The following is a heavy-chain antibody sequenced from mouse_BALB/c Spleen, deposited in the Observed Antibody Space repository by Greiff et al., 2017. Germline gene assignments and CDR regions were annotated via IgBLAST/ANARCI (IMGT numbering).Heavy chain of an antibody. CDR3: ARSGYQHGGYIDY. CDR2: IYPGGGYT. Sequence: VQLQQSGAELVRPGTSVKISCKASGYTFTNYWLGWVKQRPGHGLEWIGDIYPGGGYTNYNEKFKGKATLTADTSSSTAYMQLSSLTSEDSAVYVCARSGYQHGGYIDYGGQGTTLTVSS. D-gene: IGHD2-2*01. J-gene: IGHJ2*01. CDR1: GYTFTNYW. V-gene: IGHV1-63*02.